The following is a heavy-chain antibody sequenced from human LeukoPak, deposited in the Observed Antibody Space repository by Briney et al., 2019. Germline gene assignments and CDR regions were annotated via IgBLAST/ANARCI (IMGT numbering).Heavy chain of an antibody. CDR3: IAAADGGFFDY. D-gene: IGHD6-13*01. CDR2: INPNSGGT. Sequence: ASVKVSCKASGGTFSSYAISWVRQAPGQGLEWMGWINPNSGGTNYAQKFQGRVTMTRDTSISTAYMELSRLRSDDTAVYYCIAAADGGFFDYWGQGTLVTVSS. J-gene: IGHJ4*02. V-gene: IGHV1-2*02. CDR1: GGTFSSYA.